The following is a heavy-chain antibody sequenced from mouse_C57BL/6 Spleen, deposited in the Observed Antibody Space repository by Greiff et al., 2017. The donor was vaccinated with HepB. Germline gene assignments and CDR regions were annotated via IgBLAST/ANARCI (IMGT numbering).Heavy chain of an antibody. CDR3: ARSRRNYYGSTDY. D-gene: IGHD1-1*01. Sequence: VQLQQSGAELAKPGASVKLSCKASGYTFTSYWMHWVKQRPGQGLEWIGYINPSSGYTKYNQKFKDKATLTADKSSSTAYMQLSSLTYEDSAVYYCARSRRNYYGSTDYWGQSTTLTVSS. J-gene: IGHJ2*01. CDR2: INPSSGYT. V-gene: IGHV1-7*01. CDR1: GYTFTSYW.